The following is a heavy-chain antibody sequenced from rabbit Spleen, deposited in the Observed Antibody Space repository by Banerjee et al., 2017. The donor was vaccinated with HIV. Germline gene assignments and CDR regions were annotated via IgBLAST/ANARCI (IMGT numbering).Heavy chain of an antibody. V-gene: IGHV1S45*01. CDR1: GFSFSSYTY. J-gene: IGHJ4*01. Sequence: QQQLEESGGGLVKPGGTLTLTCTASGFSFSSYTYMCWVRQAPGKGLEWIGCIDSGISDTDYATWAKGRFTISKTSSTTVTLRMTSLTAADTATYFCASATNIVAGFGLWGPGTLVTVS. CDR2: IDSGISDT. D-gene: IGHD2-1*01. CDR3: ASATNIVAGFGL.